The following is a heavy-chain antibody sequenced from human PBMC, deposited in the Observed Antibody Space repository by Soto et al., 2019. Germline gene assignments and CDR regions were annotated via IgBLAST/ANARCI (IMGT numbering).Heavy chain of an antibody. CDR1: GFTLSDHY. CDR2: TKNKAQRYTT. Sequence: EVQLVESGGGLVQPGGSLRLSCVVSGFTLSDHYRDWVLQAPGKGLEWVGRTKNKAQRYTTEYAASVKGRFTISRADSEKSVYLQMNSLKPEDTAVYYCVRWDSGNPENWGQGTLVTVSS. D-gene: IGHD1-26*01. CDR3: VRWDSGNPEN. V-gene: IGHV3-72*01. J-gene: IGHJ4*02.